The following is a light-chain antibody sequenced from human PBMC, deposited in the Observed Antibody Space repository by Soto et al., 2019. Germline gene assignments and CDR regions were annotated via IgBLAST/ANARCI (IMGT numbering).Light chain of an antibody. CDR2: DAS. Sequence: QRTKSISTLSESVGETITISCRASESLIGWLAWYQQRPGSAPKLLIYDASSLEGGVPSRFTGDGSGTEFSLTIASLQPDDFGTYYCQQDKSYPWTFGQGTKVDIK. CDR1: ESLIGW. CDR3: QQDKSYPWT. J-gene: IGKJ1*01. V-gene: IGKV1-5*01.